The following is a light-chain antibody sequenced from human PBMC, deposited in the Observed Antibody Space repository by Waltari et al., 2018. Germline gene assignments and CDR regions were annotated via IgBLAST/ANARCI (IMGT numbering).Light chain of an antibody. CDR1: RSNIGSNA. J-gene: IGLJ1*01. CDR2: NND. Sequence: QSVLTQPPSASGTPGQRVTISCSGSRSNIGSNAVNWYQQVPGTAHKLLIYNNDPLPSGFPVRSSGSKSGTSASLPISGLQSEDEAGYYCAAWDDSLSGFVFGTGTKVTVL. CDR3: AAWDDSLSGFV. V-gene: IGLV1-44*01.